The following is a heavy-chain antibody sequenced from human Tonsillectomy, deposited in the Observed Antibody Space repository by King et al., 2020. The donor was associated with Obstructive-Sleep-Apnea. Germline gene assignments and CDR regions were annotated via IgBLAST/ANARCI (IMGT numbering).Heavy chain of an antibody. J-gene: IGHJ4*02. D-gene: IGHD6-13*01. V-gene: IGHV3-11*05. CDR1: GFTFSDYY. CDR3: ARDGIAAAGTSPY. CDR2: ISPSSSYI. Sequence: VQLAESGGGLVKPGGSLRLSCASSGFTFSDYYMTWIRPAPGRGLEWVSYISPSSSYIRYADSVKGRFTISRDNAKNSLYLQMNSLRDDDTGVYYCARDGIAAAGTSPYWGQGTLVTVSS.